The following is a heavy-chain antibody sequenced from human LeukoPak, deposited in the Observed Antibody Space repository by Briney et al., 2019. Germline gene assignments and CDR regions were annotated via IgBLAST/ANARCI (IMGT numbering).Heavy chain of an antibody. V-gene: IGHV3-48*03. D-gene: IGHD2-2*01. CDR3: ARGYCSSTSCYAGLYYYYYYMDV. CDR2: ISSSGSTI. J-gene: IGHJ6*03. CDR1: GFTFSSYE. Sequence: GGSLRLSCAASGFTFSSYEMNWVRQAPGKGLERVSYISSSGSTIYYADSVKGRFTISRDNAKNSLHLQMNSLRAEDTAVYYCARGYCSSTSCYAGLYYYYYYMDVWGKGTTVTISS.